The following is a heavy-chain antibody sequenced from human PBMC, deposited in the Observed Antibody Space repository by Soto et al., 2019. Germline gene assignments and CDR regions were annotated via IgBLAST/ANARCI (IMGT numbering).Heavy chain of an antibody. CDR2: ISYDGSNK. J-gene: IGHJ4*02. CDR3: VGGQYYFDY. V-gene: IGHV3-30*03. Sequence: VQLVECGGGVVQPGTSLRRSCAASGFPFTTYGMHWVREGPGKGLEWVAVISYDGSNKYYADSVKGRFTISRDNSKNTLYLQMNSLRPEDTALYYCVGGQYYFDYRGQGTLVTVSS. D-gene: IGHD3-10*01. CDR1: GFPFTTYG.